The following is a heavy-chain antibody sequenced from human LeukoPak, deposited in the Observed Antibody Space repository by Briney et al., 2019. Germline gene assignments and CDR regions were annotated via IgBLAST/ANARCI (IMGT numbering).Heavy chain of an antibody. J-gene: IGHJ6*03. CDR2: INPNSGGT. Sequence: ASVKVSCKASGYTFTGYYMHWVRQAPGQGLEWMGWINPNSGGTNYAQKFQGRVTMTRDTSISTAYMELSRLRSDDTAVYYCARDGGDLGPGTIRGARFYYYYMDVWGKGTTVIVSS. D-gene: IGHD3-16*01. CDR3: ARDGGDLGPGTIRGARFYYYYMDV. CDR1: GYTFTGYY. V-gene: IGHV1-2*02.